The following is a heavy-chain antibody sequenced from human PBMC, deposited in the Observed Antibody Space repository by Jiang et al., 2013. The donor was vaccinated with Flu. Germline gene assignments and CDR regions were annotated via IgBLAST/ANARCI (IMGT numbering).Heavy chain of an antibody. CDR2: EXTLDSGGT. V-gene: IGHV1-2*04. D-gene: IGHD1-1*01. Sequence: EWMGVEXTLDSGGTSYAQKFQDWVTMTRDTSINTAYMELSRLRSDDTAVYYCARVQTGTGAFDIWGQGTMVTVSS. CDR3: ARVQTGTGAFDI. J-gene: IGHJ3*02.